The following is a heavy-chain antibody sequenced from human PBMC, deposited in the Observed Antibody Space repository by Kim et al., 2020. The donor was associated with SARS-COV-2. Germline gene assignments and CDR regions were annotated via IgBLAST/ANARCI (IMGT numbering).Heavy chain of an antibody. CDR3: ARERGIKAYDI. CDR2: IHYSGST. D-gene: IGHD1-20*01. J-gene: IGHJ3*02. Sequence: SETLSLTCIVSGGSMNRYYWSWIRQPPGKGLEWIGYIHYSGSTNYNPSLKSRVTISVDTSKNQFSLKLNSVTAADTAIYYCARERGIKAYDIWGQGTMVTVSS. V-gene: IGHV4-59*01. CDR1: GGSMNRYY.